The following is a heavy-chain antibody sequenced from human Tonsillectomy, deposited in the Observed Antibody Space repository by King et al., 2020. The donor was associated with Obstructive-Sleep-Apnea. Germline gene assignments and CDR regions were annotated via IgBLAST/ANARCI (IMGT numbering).Heavy chain of an antibody. J-gene: IGHJ4*02. CDR3: AKTPNLYYFDY. Sequence: QVQLVQSGAEVKKPGASVKVSCKASGYTFTSYGISWVRQAPGQGLEWMGWISAYNGNTYYAQKLQGRVTMTTATSTSTADMELRSLRSDDTAVYYCAKTPNLYYFDYWGQGTLVTVSS. CDR2: ISAYNGNT. V-gene: IGHV1-18*01. CDR1: GYTFTSYG. D-gene: IGHD1-7*01.